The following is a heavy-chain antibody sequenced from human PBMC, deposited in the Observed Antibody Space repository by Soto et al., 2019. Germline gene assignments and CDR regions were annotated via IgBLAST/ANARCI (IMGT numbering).Heavy chain of an antibody. D-gene: IGHD4-4*01. J-gene: IGHJ4*02. CDR3: ARGEAYSNYQAR. V-gene: IGHV4-39*07. Sequence: SETLSLTCTVSGGSASSCCNYWGWFRQPPGKGLEWIGSIHNSGSTSYNPSLKSRVTMSLDTSNTSKYQLSLRLTSVTAADTAVYYCARGEAYSNYQARWGQGTLVTVSS. CDR2: IHNSGST. CDR1: GGSASSCCNY.